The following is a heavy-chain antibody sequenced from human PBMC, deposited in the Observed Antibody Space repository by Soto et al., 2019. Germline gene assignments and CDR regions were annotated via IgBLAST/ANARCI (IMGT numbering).Heavy chain of an antibody. V-gene: IGHV5-10-1*01. CDR1: GYSFTSYW. CDR3: ASQAYGDYGYYYYYGMDV. D-gene: IGHD4-17*01. CDR2: IDPSDSYT. J-gene: IGHJ6*02. Sequence: GASLKISRKGSGYSFTSYWISWVRQMPGKGLEWMGRIDPSDSYTNYSPSFQGHVTISADKSISTAYLQWSSLKASDTAMYYCASQAYGDYGYYYYYGMDVWGQGTTVTVSS.